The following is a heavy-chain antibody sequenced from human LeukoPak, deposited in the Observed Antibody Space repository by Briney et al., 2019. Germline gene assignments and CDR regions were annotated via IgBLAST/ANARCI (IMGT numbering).Heavy chain of an antibody. V-gene: IGHV4-31*03. Sequence: PSEALSLTCTVSAGSINSGGYFWTWVRQHPGEGLEWIGYIWNSGNSYYNPSLSRRVIISADSSKSTFSLKLSSVTAADTAVYYCARYHCGSTYCPGVDFYGQGTLVTVSS. CDR2: IWNSGNS. CDR3: ARYHCGSTYCPGVDF. D-gene: IGHD2-2*01. CDR1: AGSINSGGYF. J-gene: IGHJ4*02.